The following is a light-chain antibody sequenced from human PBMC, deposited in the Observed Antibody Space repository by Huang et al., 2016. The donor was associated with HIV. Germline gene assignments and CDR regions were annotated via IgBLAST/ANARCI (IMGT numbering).Light chain of an antibody. V-gene: IGKV3-15*01. Sequence: IVMTQSPATLAVSPGERVTLSCRANRSVSTNLAWYQQRPGQAPWRLIYGSSTRAPGIPARFSGSGYGTDFSLTISSLQSEDFAQYYCHQYNNWLLSFGGGTRVDI. CDR1: RSVSTN. CDR3: HQYNNWLLS. J-gene: IGKJ4*01. CDR2: GSS.